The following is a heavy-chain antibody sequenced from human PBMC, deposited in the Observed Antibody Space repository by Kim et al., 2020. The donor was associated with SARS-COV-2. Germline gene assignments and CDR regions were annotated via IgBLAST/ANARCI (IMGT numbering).Heavy chain of an antibody. D-gene: IGHD3-16*01. J-gene: IGHJ4*02. CDR2: I. V-gene: IGHV3-48*03. Sequence: IYRGDSVKGRIPISRDTAKNEVSLQKSSLRAEDTAVYYCARDGGVSGLFDYWGQGTLVAVSS. CDR3: ARDGGVSGLFDY.